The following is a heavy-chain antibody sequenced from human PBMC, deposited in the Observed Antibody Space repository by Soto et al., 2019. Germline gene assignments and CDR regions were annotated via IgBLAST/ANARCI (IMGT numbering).Heavy chain of an antibody. CDR1: GFSSSSYG. Sequence: GGSLRLSCAASGFSSSSYGMHWVRQAPGKGLEWVAATSHDGSKKYYADSVKGRFTISRDNSKNTLYLQMSSLRAEDTAVYYCAKDEGSGSYYVTGDYWGQGTLVTVSS. D-gene: IGHD3-10*01. J-gene: IGHJ4*02. V-gene: IGHV3-30*18. CDR2: TSHDGSKK. CDR3: AKDEGSGSYYVTGDY.